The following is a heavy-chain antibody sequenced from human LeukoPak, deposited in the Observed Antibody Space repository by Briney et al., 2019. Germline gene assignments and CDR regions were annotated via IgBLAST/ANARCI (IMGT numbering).Heavy chain of an antibody. CDR1: GRTFSSYA. J-gene: IGHJ5*02. CDR3: ARGTGYYNWFDP. D-gene: IGHD3/OR15-3a*01. Sequence: SVKASCKASGRTFSSYAISWVRQAPEKGLESMGRIIPILGIANYAQKFQGRGTITADKSTSTAYMELSSLRSEDTAVYYCARGTGYYNWFDPWGQGTLVTVSS. CDR2: IIPILGIA. V-gene: IGHV1-69*04.